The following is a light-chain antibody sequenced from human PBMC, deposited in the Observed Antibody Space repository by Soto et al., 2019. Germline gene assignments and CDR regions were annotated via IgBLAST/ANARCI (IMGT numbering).Light chain of an antibody. CDR2: DVS. V-gene: IGLV2-14*03. CDR1: SSDVGGYNY. Sequence: QSALTQPASVSGSPGQSITISCTGTSSDVGGYNYVSWYQHHPGKAPKLMIYDVSHLPSGVSNRFSGSKSGNTASLTIAGLQAEDEAYYYCSSYTSSSTLLFGGGTELTVL. J-gene: IGLJ2*01. CDR3: SSYTSSSTLL.